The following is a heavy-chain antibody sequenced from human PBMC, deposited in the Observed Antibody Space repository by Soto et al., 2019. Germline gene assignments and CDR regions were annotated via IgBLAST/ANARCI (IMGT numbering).Heavy chain of an antibody. CDR1: GGSISSSSYY. V-gene: IGHV4-39*01. D-gene: IGHD4-17*01. J-gene: IGHJ4*02. CDR3: ARTLRGYGDYGY. Sequence: LCGGSISSSSYYWGWIRQPPGKGLEWIGSIYYSGSTYYNPSLKSRVTISVDTSKNQFSLKLSSVTAADTAVYYCARTLRGYGDYGYWGQGTLVTVSS. CDR2: IYYSGST.